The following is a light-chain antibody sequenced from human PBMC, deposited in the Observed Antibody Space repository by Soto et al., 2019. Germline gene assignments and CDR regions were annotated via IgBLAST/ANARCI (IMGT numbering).Light chain of an antibody. CDR3: QKYNSAPSLT. Sequence: DIQMTQSPSSLSASVGDRVTITCRASQGISNYLAWYQQKPGKVPKLLIYAASTLESGVPSRFSGSGSGTDFTLTISSLQPEDVATYYCQKYNSAPSLTFGGGTKVEIK. CDR1: QGISNY. J-gene: IGKJ4*01. V-gene: IGKV1-27*01. CDR2: AAS.